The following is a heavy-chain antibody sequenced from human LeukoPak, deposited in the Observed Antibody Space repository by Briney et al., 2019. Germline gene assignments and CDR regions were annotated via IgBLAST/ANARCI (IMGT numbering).Heavy chain of an antibody. V-gene: IGHV4-59*01. CDR1: GGSISSYY. CDR2: IYYSGST. CDR3: ARAVPNYDSSGYYYVSPHYFDY. Sequence: SETLSLTCTVSGGSISSYYWSWIRQPPGKGLEWIGYIYYSGSTNYNPSLKSRVTISVDTSKNQFSLKLSSVTAADTAVYYCARAVPNYDSSGYYYVSPHYFDYWGQGTLVTVSS. D-gene: IGHD3-22*01. J-gene: IGHJ4*02.